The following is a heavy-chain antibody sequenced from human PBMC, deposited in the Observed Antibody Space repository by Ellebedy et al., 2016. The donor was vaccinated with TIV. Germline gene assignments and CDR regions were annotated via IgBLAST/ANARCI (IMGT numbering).Heavy chain of an antibody. J-gene: IGHJ5*02. CDR1: GGSLNRYY. V-gene: IGHV4-59*01. Sequence: SETLSLTCTVSGGSLNRYYWSWIRQSPGKGLEWLGNIYDSGSTSYNPSLKSRVAISIDTSKNQFTLKLSSVTAADTAVYYCAKDRRFGEFTFDPWGQGTLVTVSS. CDR2: IYDSGST. D-gene: IGHD3-10*01. CDR3: AKDRRFGEFTFDP.